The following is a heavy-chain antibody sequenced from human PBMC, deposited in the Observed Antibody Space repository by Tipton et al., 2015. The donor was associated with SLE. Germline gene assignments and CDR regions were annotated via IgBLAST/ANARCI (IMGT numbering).Heavy chain of an antibody. D-gene: IGHD2-2*01. CDR3: AVGYCGSVSCQREYFQH. CDR2: IYHSGSI. V-gene: IGHV4-38-2*02. Sequence: TLSLTCTVSGYSISSGYYWGWIRQPPGKGLEWIGTIYHSGSIYYNPSLKSRVTISVDTSKNQFSLKLNSVTAADTAVYYCAVGYCGSVSCQREYFQHWGQGTLVTVSS. J-gene: IGHJ1*01. CDR1: GYSISSGYY.